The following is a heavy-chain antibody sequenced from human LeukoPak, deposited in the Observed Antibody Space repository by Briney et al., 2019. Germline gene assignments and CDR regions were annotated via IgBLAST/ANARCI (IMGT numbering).Heavy chain of an antibody. Sequence: SETLSLTCSGSGDSSSSYYWSWVRQAAGKGLEWIGRMHGSGYSTYNPSLESRVSMSVDTSKNQLFLNVSSVTAADTAVYFCAKDRVGVPAAIHYYGMDVWGQGTKVTVSS. CDR3: AKDRVGVPAAIHYYGMDV. V-gene: IGHV4-4*07. CDR1: GDSSSSYY. D-gene: IGHD2-2*01. CDR2: MHGSGYS. J-gene: IGHJ6*02.